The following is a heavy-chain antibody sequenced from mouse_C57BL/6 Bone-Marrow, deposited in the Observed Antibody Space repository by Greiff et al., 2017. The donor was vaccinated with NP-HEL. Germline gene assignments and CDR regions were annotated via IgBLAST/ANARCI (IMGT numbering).Heavy chain of an antibody. V-gene: IGHV3-6*01. J-gene: IGHJ4*01. CDR2: ISYDGSN. CDR1: GYSIPSGYY. D-gene: IGHD1-1*01. Sequence: EVKLMESGPGLVKPSQSLSLTCSVTGYSIPSGYYWNWIRQFPGNKLEWMGYISYDGSNNYNPSLKNRISITRDTSKNQFFLKLNSVTTEDTATYYCAREPHYYGSNYAMDYWGQGTSVTVSS. CDR3: AREPHYYGSNYAMDY.